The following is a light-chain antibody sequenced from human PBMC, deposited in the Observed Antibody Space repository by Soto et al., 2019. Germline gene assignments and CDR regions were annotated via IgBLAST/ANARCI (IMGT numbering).Light chain of an antibody. CDR1: QYINTR. V-gene: IGKV3-11*01. CDR2: QTS. CDR3: HQRQSWPRT. J-gene: IGKJ1*01. Sequence: VVLTQSPATLSLSPGERATLSCRTSQYINTRLAWYQHRPGQAPRLLIYQTSIRAAGIPARFSASGTGTDFTLTISDVQPEDFAVYYCHQRQSWPRTFGQGTKVDIK.